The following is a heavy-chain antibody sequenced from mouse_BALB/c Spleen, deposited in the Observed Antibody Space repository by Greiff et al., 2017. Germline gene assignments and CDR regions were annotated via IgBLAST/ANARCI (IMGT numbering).Heavy chain of an antibody. CDR1: GFTFSSYA. CDR2: ISSGGST. V-gene: IGHV5-6-5*01. J-gene: IGHJ2*01. Sequence: DVKLMESGGGLVKPGGSLKLSCAASGFTFSSYAMSWVRQTPEKRLEWVASISSGGSTYYPDSVKGRFTISRDNARNILYLQMSSLRSEDTAMYYCARGPSSLYFDYWGQGTTLTVSS. D-gene: IGHD1-1*01. CDR3: ARGPSSLYFDY.